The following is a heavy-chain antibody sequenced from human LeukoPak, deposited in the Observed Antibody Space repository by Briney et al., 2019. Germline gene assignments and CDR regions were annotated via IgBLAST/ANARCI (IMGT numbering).Heavy chain of an antibody. J-gene: IGHJ6*03. V-gene: IGHV3-48*01. CDR3: ARRSEYGVLYYMDV. D-gene: IGHD6-6*01. CDR1: GFTFSRYR. Sequence: PGGSLRLSCAASGFTFSRYRMNWVRQAPGKGLEWVSYISGSSGTIYYADSVKGRFTISRDNAKSSLYLQMNSLRAEDTAVYYCARRSEYGVLYYMDVWGKGTTVTVSS. CDR2: ISGSSGTI.